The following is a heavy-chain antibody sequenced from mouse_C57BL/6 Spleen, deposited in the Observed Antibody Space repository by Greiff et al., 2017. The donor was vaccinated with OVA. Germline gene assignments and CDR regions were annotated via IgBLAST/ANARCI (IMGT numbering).Heavy chain of an antibody. CDR3: ARSPSTVVATDYAMDY. CDR2: IDPSDSYT. Sequence: VQLQQPGAELVKPGASVKLSCKASGYTFTSYWMQWVNQRPGQGLEWIGEIDPSDSYTNYNQKFKGKATLTVDTSSSTAYMQLSSLTSEDSAVYYCARSPSTVVATDYAMDYWGQGTSVTVSS. CDR1: GYTFTSYW. V-gene: IGHV1-50*01. D-gene: IGHD1-1*01. J-gene: IGHJ4*01.